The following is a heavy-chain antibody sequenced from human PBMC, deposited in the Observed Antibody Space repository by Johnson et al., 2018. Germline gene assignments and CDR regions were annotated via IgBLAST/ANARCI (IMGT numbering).Heavy chain of an antibody. V-gene: IGHV3-30*18. D-gene: IGHD3-10*01. CDR3: AKRAALWFGGYDAFEI. J-gene: IGHJ3*02. Sequence: QVQLVQSGGGVVQPGRSLRLSCAVSGFTFSSYGMHWVRQAPGKGLEWVAVISYDGGNKYYADSVKGRFTISRDNSKNTLYLQRNSLRTEDTAVYYCAKRAALWFGGYDAFEIWGQGTMVTVSS. CDR2: ISYDGGNK. CDR1: GFTFSSYG.